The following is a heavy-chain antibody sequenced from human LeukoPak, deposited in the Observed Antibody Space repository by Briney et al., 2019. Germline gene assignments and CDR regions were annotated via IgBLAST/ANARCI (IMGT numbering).Heavy chain of an antibody. CDR1: GGSISSYY. CDR3: ARQKGSGIAAAGDY. V-gene: IGHV4-59*08. Sequence: PSETLSLTCTVSGGSISSYYWSWIRQPPGKGLEWIGYIYYSGSTNYNPSLKSRVTISVDTSKNQFSLKLSSVTAADTAVYYCARQKGSGIAAAGDYWGQGTLVTVSS. CDR2: IYYSGST. D-gene: IGHD6-13*01. J-gene: IGHJ4*02.